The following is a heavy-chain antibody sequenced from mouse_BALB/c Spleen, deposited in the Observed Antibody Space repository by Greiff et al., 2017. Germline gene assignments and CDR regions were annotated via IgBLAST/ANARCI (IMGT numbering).Heavy chain of an antibody. D-gene: IGHD3-1*01. CDR1: GSTFSSYA. CDR2: ISSGGSYT. J-gene: IGHJ2*01. Sequence: EVQLQESGGGLVKPGGSLKLSCAASGSTFSSYAMSWVRQSPEKRLEWVAEISSGGSYTYYPDTVTGRFTISRDNAKNTLYLEMSSLRSEDTAMYYCARRGSGYVFDYWGQGTTLTVSS. CDR3: ARRGSGYVFDY. V-gene: IGHV5-9-4*01.